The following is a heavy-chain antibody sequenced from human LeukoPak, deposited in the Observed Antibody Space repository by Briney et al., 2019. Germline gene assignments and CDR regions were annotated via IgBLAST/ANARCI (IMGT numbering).Heavy chain of an antibody. V-gene: IGHV4-4*09. Sequence: ESSETLSLTCTVSGGSISSNYWSWIRQPPGKGLEWIGYIYTSGSTNYNPSLKSRVTISVDTSKNQFSLKLSSVTAADTAVYYCARLNTYYYDSSGYYDAFDIWGQGTMVTVSS. CDR1: GGSISSNY. CDR3: ARLNTYYYDSSGYYDAFDI. J-gene: IGHJ3*02. D-gene: IGHD3-22*01. CDR2: IYTSGST.